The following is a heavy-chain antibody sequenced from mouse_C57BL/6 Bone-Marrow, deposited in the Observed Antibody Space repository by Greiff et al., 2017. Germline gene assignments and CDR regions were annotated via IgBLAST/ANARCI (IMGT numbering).Heavy chain of an antibody. J-gene: IGHJ1*03. CDR1: GYTFTSSG. D-gene: IGHD3-1*01. Sequence: QVQLQQSGAELARPGASVQLSCKASGYTFTSSGISWVKQRTGQGLEWIGEIYPRSGNTYYNENFTGKATLTADKSSSTASMELRSLTSEDSAVYFCARSGPPWYFDVWGTGTTVTVSS. CDR3: ARSGPPWYFDV. CDR2: IYPRSGNT. V-gene: IGHV1-81*01.